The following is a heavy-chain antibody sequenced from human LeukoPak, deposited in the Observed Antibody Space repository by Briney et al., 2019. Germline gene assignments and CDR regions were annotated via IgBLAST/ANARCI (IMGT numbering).Heavy chain of an antibody. J-gene: IGHJ3*02. V-gene: IGHV4-39*07. CDR3: ARVSLWAFDI. Sequence: MPSETLSLTCTVSGGSISSSSYYWGWIRQPPGKGLEWIGSIYYSGSTYYNPSLKSRVTISVDTSKNQFSLKLSSVTAADTAVYYCARVSLWAFDIWGQGTMVTVSS. CDR1: GGSISSSSYY. CDR2: IYYSGST. D-gene: IGHD3-10*01.